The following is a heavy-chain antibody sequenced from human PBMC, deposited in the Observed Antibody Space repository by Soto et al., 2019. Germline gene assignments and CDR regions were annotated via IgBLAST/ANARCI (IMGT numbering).Heavy chain of an antibody. CDR2: ISYDGSNK. CDR3: AKTHSYSSSPLAPFFDY. J-gene: IGHJ4*02. CDR1: GFTFSSYG. Sequence: GGSLRLSCAASGFTFSSYGMHWVRQAPGKGLEWVAVISYDGSNKYYADSVKGRFTISRDNSKNTLYLQMNSLRAEVTAVYYCAKTHSYSSSPLAPFFDYWGQGTLVTVSS. D-gene: IGHD6-6*01. V-gene: IGHV3-30*18.